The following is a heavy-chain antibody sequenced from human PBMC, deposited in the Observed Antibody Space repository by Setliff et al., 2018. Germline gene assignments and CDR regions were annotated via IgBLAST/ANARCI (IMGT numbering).Heavy chain of an antibody. CDR3: ARNPRDGSSSPMADN. Sequence: AGGSLRLSCAASGFTFSSYSMNWVRQAPGKGLEWVSSISSSSSYIYYADSVKGRFTISRDNAKNSLYLQMNSLRAEDTAVYYCARNPRDGSSSPMADNWGQGTLVTLSS. V-gene: IGHV3-21*01. D-gene: IGHD3-10*01. J-gene: IGHJ4*02. CDR2: ISSSSSYI. CDR1: GFTFSSYS.